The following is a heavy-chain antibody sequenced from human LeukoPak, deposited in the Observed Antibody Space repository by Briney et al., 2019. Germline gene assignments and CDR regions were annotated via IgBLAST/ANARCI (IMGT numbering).Heavy chain of an antibody. Sequence: SVKVSCKASGGTFSSYAISWVRQAPGQGLEWMGGIIPIFGTANYAQKFQGRVTITADESTSTAYMELSSLRSEDTAVYYCARENSSGYSVRYYYYMDVWGKGTTVTISS. J-gene: IGHJ6*03. V-gene: IGHV1-69*13. CDR2: IIPIFGTA. D-gene: IGHD3-22*01. CDR3: ARENSSGYSVRYYYYMDV. CDR1: GGTFSSYA.